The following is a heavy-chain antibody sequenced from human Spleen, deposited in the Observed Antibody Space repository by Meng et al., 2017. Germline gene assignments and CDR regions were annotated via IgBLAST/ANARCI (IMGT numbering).Heavy chain of an antibody. J-gene: IGHJ6*02. CDR2: INHSGST. Sequence: GSLRLSCAVYGRSFSGYYWSWIRQPPEKGLEWIGEINHSGSTKYNPSLKSRVTISVDTPKNQFSLKLSSVTAADTAVYYCVRIQRFMVRGVIGSNYYYYGMDVWGQGTTVTVSS. D-gene: IGHD3-10*01. CDR3: VRIQRFMVRGVIGSNYYYYGMDV. V-gene: IGHV4-34*01. CDR1: GRSFSGYY.